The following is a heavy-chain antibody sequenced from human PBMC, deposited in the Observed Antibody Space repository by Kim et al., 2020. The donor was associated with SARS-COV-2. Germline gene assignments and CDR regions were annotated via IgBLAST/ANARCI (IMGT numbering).Heavy chain of an antibody. CDR3: ASEAVVVVAATLPGGMDV. CDR1: GYTFTSYY. V-gene: IGHV1-46*01. CDR2: INPSGGST. Sequence: ASVKVSCKASGYTFTSYYMHWVRQAPGQGLEWMGIINPSGGSTSYAQKFQGRVTMTRDTSTSTVYMELSSLRSEDTAVYYCASEAVVVVAATLPGGMDVWGQGTTVTVSS. J-gene: IGHJ6*02. D-gene: IGHD2-15*01.